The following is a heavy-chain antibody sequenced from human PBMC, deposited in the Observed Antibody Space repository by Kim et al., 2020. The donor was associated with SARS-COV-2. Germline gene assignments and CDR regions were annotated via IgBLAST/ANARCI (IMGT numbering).Heavy chain of an antibody. CDR3: AREGTIAAAGTIYYYGMDV. J-gene: IGHJ6*02. Sequence: ASVKVSCKASGYTFTSYDINWVRQATGQGLEWMGWMNPNSGNTGYAQKFQGRVTMTRNTSISTAYMELSSLRSEDTAVYYCAREGTIAAAGTIYYYGMDVWGQGTTVTVSS. V-gene: IGHV1-8*01. CDR1: GYTFTSYD. D-gene: IGHD6-13*01. CDR2: MNPNSGNT.